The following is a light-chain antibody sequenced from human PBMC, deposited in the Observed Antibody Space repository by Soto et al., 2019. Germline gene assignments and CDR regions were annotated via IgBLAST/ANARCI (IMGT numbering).Light chain of an antibody. Sequence: DIQMTQSPSSLSASVGDRVTITCRASQSISSYLNWYQQKPGKAPKLLIYAASSLQSGVPSRFSGSRSGTDFTLTISSLQPQDFATYYCQQSYSTLWTFGQGTKVDSK. J-gene: IGKJ1*01. CDR2: AAS. V-gene: IGKV1-39*01. CDR1: QSISSY. CDR3: QQSYSTLWT.